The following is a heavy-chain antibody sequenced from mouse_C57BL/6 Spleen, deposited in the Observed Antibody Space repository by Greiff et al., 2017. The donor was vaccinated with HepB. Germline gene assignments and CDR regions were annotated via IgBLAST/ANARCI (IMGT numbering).Heavy chain of an antibody. Sequence: QVQLKESGAELARPGASVKLSCKASGYTFTSYGISWVKQRTGQGLEWIGEIYPRSGNTYYNEKFKGKATLTADKSSSTAYMELRSLTSEDSAVYFCARGRDSSGYEFDYWGQGTTLTVSS. V-gene: IGHV1-81*01. J-gene: IGHJ2*01. CDR2: IYPRSGNT. CDR1: GYTFTSYG. CDR3: ARGRDSSGYEFDY. D-gene: IGHD3-2*02.